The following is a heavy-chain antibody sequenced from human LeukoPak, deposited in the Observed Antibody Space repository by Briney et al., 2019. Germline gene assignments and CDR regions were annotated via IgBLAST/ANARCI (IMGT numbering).Heavy chain of an antibody. CDR2: ISSSDYA. Sequence: GGSLRLSCAASGFIFSPSGMTWVRQAPGKGLEWVSTISSSDYASYTDSVKGRFTISRDNAKNSLYLQMNSLRAEDTAVYYCARDHAYAFDIWGQGTLVTVSS. CDR3: ARDHAYAFDI. V-gene: IGHV3-21*01. CDR1: GFIFSPSG. J-gene: IGHJ3*02. D-gene: IGHD2-2*01.